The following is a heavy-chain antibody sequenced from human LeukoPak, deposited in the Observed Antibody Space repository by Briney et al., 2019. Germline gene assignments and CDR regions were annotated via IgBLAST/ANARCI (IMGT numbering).Heavy chain of an antibody. J-gene: IGHJ3*02. V-gene: IGHV1-2*02. Sequence: ASVKVSCKASGYTFTGYYMHWVRQAPGQGLEWMGWINPNSGGTNYAQKFQGRVTMTRDMSISTAYMELSRLRSDDTAVYYCARESFYCSSTSCPTDIWGQGTMVTVSS. CDR1: GYTFTGYY. D-gene: IGHD2-2*01. CDR3: ARESFYCSSTSCPTDI. CDR2: INPNSGGT.